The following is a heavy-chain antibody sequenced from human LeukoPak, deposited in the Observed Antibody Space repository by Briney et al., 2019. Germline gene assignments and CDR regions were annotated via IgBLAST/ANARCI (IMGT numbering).Heavy chain of an antibody. V-gene: IGHV4-31*03. CDR1: GGSISSGGYY. CDR3: ARDAAAAGLYYFDY. CDR2: IYYSGST. Sequence: SQTLSLTCTVSGGSISSGGYYWSWIRQHPGKGLEWIGYIYYSGSTYYNPSLKSRVTISVDTSKNQFSLKLSSVTAADTAVYYCARDAAAAGLYYFDYWGQGTLVTVSS. J-gene: IGHJ4*02. D-gene: IGHD6-13*01.